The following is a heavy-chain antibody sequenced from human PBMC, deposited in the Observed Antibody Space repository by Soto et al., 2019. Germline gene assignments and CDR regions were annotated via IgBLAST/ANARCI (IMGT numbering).Heavy chain of an antibody. CDR1: GYTFTSYD. V-gene: IGHV1-2*04. J-gene: IGHJ6*02. CDR3: AREVIFGVVTPRNYGMDV. Sequence: ASVKVSCKASGYTFTSYDITWVRQATGQGLEWMGWINPNSGGTNYAQKFQGWVTMTRDTSISTAYMELSRLRSDDTAVYYCAREVIFGVVTPRNYGMDVWGQGTTVTVSS. D-gene: IGHD3-3*01. CDR2: INPNSGGT.